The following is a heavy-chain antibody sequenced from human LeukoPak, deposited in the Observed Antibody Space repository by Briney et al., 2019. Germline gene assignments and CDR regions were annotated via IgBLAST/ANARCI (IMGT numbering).Heavy chain of an antibody. CDR3: AKDINWNYHYYYYMDV. CDR2: ISGSGDST. Sequence: PGGSLRLSCAASGFTFSSYAMSWVRQAPGKGLEWVSSISGSGDSTYYADSVKGRFTISRDNSKNTLYLQMNSLRAEDTAVYYCAKDINWNYHYYYYMDVWGKGTTVTVSS. J-gene: IGHJ6*03. V-gene: IGHV3-23*01. CDR1: GFTFSSYA. D-gene: IGHD1-20*01.